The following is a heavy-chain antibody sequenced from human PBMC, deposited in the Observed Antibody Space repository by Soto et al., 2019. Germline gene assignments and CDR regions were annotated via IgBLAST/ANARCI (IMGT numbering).Heavy chain of an antibody. V-gene: IGHV1-24*01. CDR1: GYTLTELS. CDR3: ASQRGYSGYDSGYYYYCYMDV. J-gene: IGHJ6*03. Sequence: ASVKVSCKVSGYTLTELSMHWVRQAPGKGLEWMGGFDPEDGETIYAQKFQGRVTMTRDTSTSTVYMELSSLRSEDTAVYYCASQRGYSGYDSGYYYYCYMDVWGKGTTVTVSS. D-gene: IGHD5-12*01. CDR2: FDPEDGET.